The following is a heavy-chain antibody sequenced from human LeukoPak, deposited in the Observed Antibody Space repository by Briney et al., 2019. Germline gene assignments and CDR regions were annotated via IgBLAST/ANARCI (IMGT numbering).Heavy chain of an antibody. V-gene: IGHV4-59*12. CDR2: VYDNDIS. Sequence: SETLSLICSVSGPSIRSYFWSWIRQSPGTGLEWIGYVYDNDISNFNPSLESRVTILVDRSKSQFSLKRRSVTAADTAVYYCARGLESATDDAFDIGGPGTMVTVFS. J-gene: IGHJ3*02. CDR1: GPSIRSYF. D-gene: IGHD5-24*01. CDR3: ARGLESATDDAFDI.